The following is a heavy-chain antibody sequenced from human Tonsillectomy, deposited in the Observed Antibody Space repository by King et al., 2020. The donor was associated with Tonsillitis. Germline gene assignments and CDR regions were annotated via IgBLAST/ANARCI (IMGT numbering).Heavy chain of an antibody. CDR3: ARADDYGRTLNWFDP. V-gene: IGHV1-2*02. J-gene: IGHJ5*02. CDR1: GYTFTGYY. CDR2: INPNSGGT. D-gene: IGHD4-17*01. Sequence: AQLVQSGAEVKKPGASVKVSCKASGYTFTGYYMHWVRQAPGQGLEWMGWINPNSGGTNYAQKFQGRVTMTRDTSISTAYMELSRLRSDDTAVYYCARADDYGRTLNWFDPWGQGTRFTVSS.